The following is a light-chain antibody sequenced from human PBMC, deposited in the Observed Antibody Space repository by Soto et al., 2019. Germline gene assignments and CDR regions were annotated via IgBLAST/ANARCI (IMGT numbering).Light chain of an antibody. Sequence: EIVLTQSPGTLSLSPGERATLSCRASQSASGSYLAWYQQKPGQAPRLLIYGESSRATGIPDRFSGSGFGTDIPLTISRLEAANCAVYYCKQYGSSPRSWTFGHGTKVEI. CDR1: QSASGSY. J-gene: IGKJ1*01. V-gene: IGKV3-20*01. CDR3: KQYGSSPRSWT. CDR2: GES.